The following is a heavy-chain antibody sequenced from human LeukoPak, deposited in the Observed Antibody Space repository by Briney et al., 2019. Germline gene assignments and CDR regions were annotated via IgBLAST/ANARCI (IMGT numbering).Heavy chain of an antibody. D-gene: IGHD6-13*01. CDR2: ISGSGGST. Sequence: GGSLRLSCAASGFTFSSYAMSWVRQAPGKGLEWVSAISGSGGSTYYADSVKGRFTISRDNSKNTLYLQMNSLRAEDTAVYYCAREFRGSSWLTYFDYWGQGTLVTVSS. J-gene: IGHJ4*02. CDR1: GFTFSSYA. V-gene: IGHV3-23*01. CDR3: AREFRGSSWLTYFDY.